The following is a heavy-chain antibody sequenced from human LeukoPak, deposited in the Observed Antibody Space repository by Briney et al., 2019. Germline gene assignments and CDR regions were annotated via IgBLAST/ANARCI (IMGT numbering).Heavy chain of an antibody. CDR2: VNPSGGGT. CDR3: ARGATNYYGSWDAFDI. CDR1: RYTFTDYY. D-gene: IGHD3-10*01. J-gene: IGHJ3*02. V-gene: IGHV1-46*01. Sequence: ASVKVSCKASRYTFTDYYMHWVRQAPGQGLEWMGIVNPSGGGTRYAQSFQDRVTMTRDMSTSTVYMELSNLRSEDTAVFYCARGATNYYGSWDAFDIWGQGTMVTVSS.